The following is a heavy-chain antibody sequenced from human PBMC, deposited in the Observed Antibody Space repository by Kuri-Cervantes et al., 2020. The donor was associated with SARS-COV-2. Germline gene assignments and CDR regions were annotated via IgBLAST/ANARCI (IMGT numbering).Heavy chain of an antibody. CDR3: ARLRQLEEGF. CDR1: GYTFTGYY. J-gene: IGHJ4*02. CDR2: INPRSGGT. V-gene: IGHV1-2*02. D-gene: IGHD1-1*01. Sequence: ASVKVSCKASGYTFTGYYMHWVRQAPGQGLEWRGWINPRSGGTAFVEKFQGRAAMTRDTSMTTVYLEMNRLTSDDTAVYYCARLRQLEEGFWGQGTLVTVSS.